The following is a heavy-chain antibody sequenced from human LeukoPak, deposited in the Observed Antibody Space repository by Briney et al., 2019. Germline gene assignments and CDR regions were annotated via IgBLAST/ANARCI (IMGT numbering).Heavy chain of an antibody. D-gene: IGHD3-10*01. J-gene: IGHJ4*02. CDR2: INPNSGGT. V-gene: IGHV1-2*02. Sequence: ASVKVSCKASGYTFTGYYMARVRHAPGQGLEWMGWINPNSGGTNYAQKFQGRVTMTRDTSISTAYMELSRLRSDDTAVYYCARGVWRTMVRAPPPTGYGGQGTLVTVSS. CDR3: ARGVWRTMVRAPPPTGY. CDR1: GYTFTGYY.